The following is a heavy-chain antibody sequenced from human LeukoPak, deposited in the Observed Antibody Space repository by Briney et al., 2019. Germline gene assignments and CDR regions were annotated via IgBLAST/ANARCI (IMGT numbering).Heavy chain of an antibody. CDR1: GFTFSSYA. Sequence: GGSLRLSCAASGFTFSSYAMHWVRQAPGKGLEWVGFIRSKAYGGTTEYAASVKGRFTISRDDSKSIAYLQMNSLKTEDTAVYYCTRGRRATHDYWGQGTLVTVSS. D-gene: IGHD1-26*01. J-gene: IGHJ4*02. CDR3: TRGRRATHDY. CDR2: IRSKAYGGTT. V-gene: IGHV3-49*04.